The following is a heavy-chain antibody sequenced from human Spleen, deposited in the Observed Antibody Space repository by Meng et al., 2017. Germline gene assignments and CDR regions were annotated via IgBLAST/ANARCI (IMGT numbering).Heavy chain of an antibody. CDR3: ARGSVPSARGFNWFDP. D-gene: IGHD2-2*01. CDR1: GGSLSGYY. Sequence: VQLQQWGAGLLKPSETLSLTCADFGGSLSGYYCNWVRQPPGKGLEWIGGSDHFGNTIYNPSLKGRLTISVDTSKNQFSLKLSSVTAADTAVYYCARGSVPSARGFNWFDPWGQGTLVTVSS. V-gene: IGHV4-34*01. CDR2: SDHFGNT. J-gene: IGHJ5*02.